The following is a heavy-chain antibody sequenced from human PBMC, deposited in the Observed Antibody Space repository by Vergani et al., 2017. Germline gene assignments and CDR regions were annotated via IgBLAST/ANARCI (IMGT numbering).Heavy chain of an antibody. J-gene: IGHJ3*01. CDR1: GFAFGGLA. CDR2: ISASSASS. V-gene: IGHV3-23*01. D-gene: IGHD2-2*01. CDR3: AREYSSTSGRAFDF. Sequence: EGQLLESGGALVQPGGSLRLSCKASGFAFGGLAMQWIRRAPGKGLVWVASISASSASSFYADSVKGRFTISRDSAKNSLYLQMDSLRAEDTAVYYCAREYSSTSGRAFDFWGQGTKVTVSS.